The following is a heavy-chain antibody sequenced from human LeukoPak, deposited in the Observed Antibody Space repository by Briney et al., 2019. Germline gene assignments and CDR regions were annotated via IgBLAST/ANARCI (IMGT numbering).Heavy chain of an antibody. CDR1: GFTFNNYP. CDR3: ARGLTIDAFDI. J-gene: IGHJ3*02. CDR2: ISYDGSNK. V-gene: IGHV3-30-3*01. Sequence: GGSLRLSCAASGFTFNNYPMHWVRQAPGKGLEWVAVISYDGSNKYYADSVKGRFTISRDNSKNTLYLQMNSLRAEDTAVYYCARGLTIDAFDIWGQGTMVTVSS. D-gene: IGHD3-10*01.